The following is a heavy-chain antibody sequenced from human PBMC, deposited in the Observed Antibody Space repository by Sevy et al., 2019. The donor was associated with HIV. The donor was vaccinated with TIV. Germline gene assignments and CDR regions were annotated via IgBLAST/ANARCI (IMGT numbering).Heavy chain of an antibody. V-gene: IGHV3-30-3*01. CDR1: GFMFSDYS. J-gene: IGHJ4*02. Sequence: GGSLRLSCAVSGFMFSDYSMHWIRQAPGKGLEWVTLISYDGSNKFYAGSVQGRFTISRDNSKNILFLQMNSVRDEDTAVYHCVSDERHGLPDYCGQGTLVTVSS. CDR3: VSDERHGLPDY. CDR2: ISYDGSNK.